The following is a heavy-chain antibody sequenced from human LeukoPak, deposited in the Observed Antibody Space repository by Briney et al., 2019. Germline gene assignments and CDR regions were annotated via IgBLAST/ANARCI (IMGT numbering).Heavy chain of an antibody. CDR1: GFTFSGSA. V-gene: IGHV3-73*01. J-gene: IGHJ4*02. D-gene: IGHD3-22*01. CDR3: ARANYYDISGYDY. Sequence: GGSLRLSCAAPGFTFSGSAMHWVRQASGKGLEWVGRIRSKANSYATAYAASVKGRVTISRDDSKNTAYLQMNSLRAEDTAVYYCARANYYDISGYDYWGQGTLVTVSS. CDR2: IRSKANSYAT.